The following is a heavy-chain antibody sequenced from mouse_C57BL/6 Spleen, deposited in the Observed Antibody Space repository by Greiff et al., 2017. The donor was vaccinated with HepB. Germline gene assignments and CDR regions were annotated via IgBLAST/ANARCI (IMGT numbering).Heavy chain of an antibody. V-gene: IGHV5-16*01. Sequence: EVKLMESEGGLVQPGSSMKLSCTASGFTFSDYYMAWVRQVPEKGLEWVANINYDGSSTYYLDSLKSRFIISRDNAKNILYLQMSSLKSEDTATYYCARGGYDAMDYWGQGTSVTVSS. CDR1: GFTFSDYY. CDR2: INYDGSST. CDR3: ARGGYDAMDY. J-gene: IGHJ4*01.